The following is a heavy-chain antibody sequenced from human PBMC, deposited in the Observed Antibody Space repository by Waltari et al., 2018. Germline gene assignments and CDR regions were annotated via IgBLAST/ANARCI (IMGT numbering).Heavy chain of an antibody. CDR2: ISGSGGST. V-gene: IGHV3-23*01. D-gene: IGHD3-22*01. Sequence: EVQLLESGGGLVQPGGSLRLSCAASGCTFSSYAMSWVRQATGKGLEWVSAISGSGGSTYYADSVKGRFTISRDNSKNTLYLQMNSLRAEDTAVYYCAKDAYYYDSSGYVDAFDIWGQGTMVTVSS. J-gene: IGHJ3*02. CDR3: AKDAYYYDSSGYVDAFDI. CDR1: GCTFSSYA.